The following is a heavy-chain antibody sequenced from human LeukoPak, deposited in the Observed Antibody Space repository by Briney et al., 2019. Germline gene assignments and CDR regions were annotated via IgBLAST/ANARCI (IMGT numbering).Heavy chain of an antibody. Sequence: GPVKVSCKVSGYTLTELSMHWVRQAPGKGLEWMGGFDPEDGETIYAQKFQGRVTMTEDTSTDTAYMELSSLRSEDTAVYYCATGVMITFGGLVDYWGQGTLVTVSA. CDR3: ATGVMITFGGLVDY. CDR2: FDPEDGET. CDR1: GYTLTELS. V-gene: IGHV1-24*01. D-gene: IGHD3-16*01. J-gene: IGHJ4*02.